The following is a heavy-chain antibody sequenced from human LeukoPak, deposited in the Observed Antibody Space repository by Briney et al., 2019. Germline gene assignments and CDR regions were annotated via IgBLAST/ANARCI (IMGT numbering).Heavy chain of an antibody. CDR3: ARRGGSGSYYSIGY. J-gene: IGHJ4*02. V-gene: IGHV4-31*03. Sequence: SETLSLTCTVSGGSISSGGYYWSWIRQHPGKGLEWIGYIYYSGSTYYNPSLKSRVTISVDTSKNQFSLKLSSVTAADTAVYYCARRGGSGSYYSIGYWGQGTLVTVSS. CDR2: IYYSGST. D-gene: IGHD3-10*01. CDR1: GGSISSGGYY.